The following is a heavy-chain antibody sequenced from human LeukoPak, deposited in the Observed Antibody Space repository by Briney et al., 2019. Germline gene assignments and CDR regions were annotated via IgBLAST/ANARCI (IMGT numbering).Heavy chain of an antibody. CDR1: GFTFSDYW. CDR2: INHDGNEK. Sequence: PGGSLRLSCAVSGFTFSDYWMSWVRQPPGKGLEWVANINHDGNEKYYVDSLMGRFTISRDNAKNSLYLQMNSLSVEDTAVYFCARSPATGTTDFWGQGTLVTVSS. D-gene: IGHD1-7*01. V-gene: IGHV3-7*01. J-gene: IGHJ4*02. CDR3: ARSPATGTTDF.